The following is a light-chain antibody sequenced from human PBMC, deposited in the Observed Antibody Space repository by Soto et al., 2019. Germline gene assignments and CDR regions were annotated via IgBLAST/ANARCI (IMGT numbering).Light chain of an antibody. Sequence: QSALTQPASVSGSPGQSITISCTGTSSDIGADDFVSWYQHHPDKTPKLIIFEVTYRPTGISHRFSASKSGNTASLTISGLEAEDESIYYCSSYTDRQSYLFGTGTKLTVL. V-gene: IGLV2-14*01. CDR2: EVT. CDR3: SSYTDRQSYL. J-gene: IGLJ1*01. CDR1: SSDIGADDF.